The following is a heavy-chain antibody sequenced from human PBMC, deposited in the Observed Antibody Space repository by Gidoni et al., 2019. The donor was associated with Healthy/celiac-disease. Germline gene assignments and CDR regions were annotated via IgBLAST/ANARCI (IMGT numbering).Heavy chain of an antibody. D-gene: IGHD6-6*01. CDR2: ISYDGSNK. CDR3: AKAIAAHHHLMAYYYYGMDV. V-gene: IGHV3-30*18. CDR1: GFTFRSYG. J-gene: IGHJ6*02. Sequence: QVQLVESGGGVVQPGRSLRLSCAATGFTFRSYGMHWVRQAPGKGLEWVAVISYDGSNKYYADSVKGRFTISRDNSKNTLYLQMNSLRAEDTAVYYCAKAIAAHHHLMAYYYYGMDVWGQGTTVTVSS.